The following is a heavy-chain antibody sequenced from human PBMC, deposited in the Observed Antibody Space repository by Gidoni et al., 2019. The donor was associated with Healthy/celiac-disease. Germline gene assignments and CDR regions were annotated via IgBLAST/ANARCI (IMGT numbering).Heavy chain of an antibody. J-gene: IGHJ4*02. V-gene: IGHV4-39*01. D-gene: IGHD3-10*01. Sequence: QLQLQESDPGLVKPSEPLSLTCTVSGGSSSSSSYYWGWIRQPPGTGRACIGSIYYSGNTYYNPSVTIRVCMSVETSKFRFSRKLSSVTGADTAGYYCARGDVGLLWFVESTVPFDYWCQGPLVTVSS. CDR3: ARGDVGLLWFVESTVPFDY. CDR1: GGSSSSSSYY. CDR2: IYYSGNT.